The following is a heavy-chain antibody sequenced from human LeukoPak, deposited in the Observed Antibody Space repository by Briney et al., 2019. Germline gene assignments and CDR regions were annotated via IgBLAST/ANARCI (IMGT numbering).Heavy chain of an antibody. D-gene: IGHD3-10*01. Sequence: PGGSLRLSCAASGFTISSYWMSWVRQAPGKGLEWVANIKQDGSEKYYVDSVKGRFTISSDNAKNSLYLQMNGLRAEDTAVYYCARSIRGSARFDYWGQGTLVTVSS. CDR2: IKQDGSEK. CDR1: GFTISSYW. CDR3: ARSIRGSARFDY. V-gene: IGHV3-7*04. J-gene: IGHJ4*02.